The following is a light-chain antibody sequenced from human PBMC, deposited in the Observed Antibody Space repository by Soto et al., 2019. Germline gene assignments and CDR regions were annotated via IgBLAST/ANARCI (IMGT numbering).Light chain of an antibody. CDR2: DAS. CDR1: QRISNSY. Sequence: EIVLTQSPGTLSLSPGERATLSCRASQRISNSYLAWYQQKPGQAPRLLLYDASSRATGIPDRVSGSGSGTDFTLTISSLQAEDVAVYYCQQYYNTPLTFGGGTKVELK. V-gene: IGKV3-20*01. J-gene: IGKJ4*01. CDR3: QQYYNTPLT.